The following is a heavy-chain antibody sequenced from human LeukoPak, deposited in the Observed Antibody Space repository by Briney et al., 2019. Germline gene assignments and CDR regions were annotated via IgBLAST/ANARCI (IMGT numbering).Heavy chain of an antibody. V-gene: IGHV1-18*01. CDR1: GYTFTSYG. Sequence: ASVKVSCKASGYTFTSYGISWVRRAPGQGLEWMGWISGYNGNTNYAQKFQGRVTMTTDTSTSTAYMELRSLRSDDTAVYYCARADIRAIASSGWYGFDYRGQGTLVTVSS. J-gene: IGHJ4*02. D-gene: IGHD6-19*01. CDR2: ISGYNGNT. CDR3: ARADIRAIASSGWYGFDY.